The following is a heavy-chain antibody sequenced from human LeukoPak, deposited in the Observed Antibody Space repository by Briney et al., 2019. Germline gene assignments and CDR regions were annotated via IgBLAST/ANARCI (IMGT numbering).Heavy chain of an antibody. V-gene: IGHV3-48*01. Sequence: GGSLRLSCAASGFTFSSYSMNWVRQAPGKGLEWVSYISSSSSTIYYADSVKGRFTISRDNSKNTLYLQMNSLRAEDTAVYYCAKDALRGYSYGYDYWGQGTLVTVSS. D-gene: IGHD5-18*01. CDR2: ISSSSSTI. CDR1: GFTFSSYS. J-gene: IGHJ4*02. CDR3: AKDALRGYSYGYDY.